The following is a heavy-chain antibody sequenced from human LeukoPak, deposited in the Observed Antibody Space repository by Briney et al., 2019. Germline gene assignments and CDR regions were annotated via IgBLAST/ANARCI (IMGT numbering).Heavy chain of an antibody. CDR3: ARDLVVGSYRYSWFDP. CDR2: ISPYNGDT. V-gene: IGHV1-18*01. D-gene: IGHD3-16*02. Sequence: GASVKVSCKASGYTFTSYGVSWVRQAPGQGLEWMGWISPYNGDTKYAQQFLGSVTMTTDISTSTAYMELRGLRPDDTAVYYCARDLVVGSYRYSWFDPWGQGTLVTVSS. CDR1: GYTFTSYG. J-gene: IGHJ5*02.